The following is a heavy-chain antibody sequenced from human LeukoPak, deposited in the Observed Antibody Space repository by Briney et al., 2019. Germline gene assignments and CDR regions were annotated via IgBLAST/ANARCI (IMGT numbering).Heavy chain of an antibody. CDR3: AKASPGSLGATRPFDY. V-gene: IGHV3-23*01. J-gene: IGHJ4*02. CDR1: GFIFSSYT. Sequence: SGGSLRLSCTASGFIFSSYTMSWVRQAPGKGLEWVSAISGSGGSTYYADSVKGRFTISRDNSKNTLYLQMNSLRAEDTAVYYCAKASPGSLGATRPFDYWGQGTLVTVTS. D-gene: IGHD1-26*01. CDR2: ISGSGGST.